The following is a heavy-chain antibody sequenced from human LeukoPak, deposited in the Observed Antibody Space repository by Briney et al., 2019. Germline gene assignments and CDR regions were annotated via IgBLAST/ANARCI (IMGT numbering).Heavy chain of an antibody. CDR3: ARGSEDYYDSSGLFDP. CDR2: IYYSGST. D-gene: IGHD3-22*01. CDR1: GGSISSYY. J-gene: IGHJ5*02. V-gene: IGHV4-59*01. Sequence: SETLSLTCTVSGGSISSYYWSWIRQPLGKGLEWIGYIYYSGSTNYNPSLKSRVTISVDTSKNQFSLKLSSVTAADTAVYYCARGSEDYYDSSGLFDPWGQGTLVTVSS.